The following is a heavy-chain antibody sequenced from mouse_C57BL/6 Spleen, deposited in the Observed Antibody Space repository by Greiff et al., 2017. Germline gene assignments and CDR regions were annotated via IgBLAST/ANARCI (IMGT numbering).Heavy chain of an antibody. J-gene: IGHJ4*01. CDR1: GFTFPDYY. Sequence: EVQVVESGGGLVQPGGSLRLSCAASGFTFPDYYMSWVRQPPGKALEWLGFIRNKANGYTTEYSASVKGRFTISRDNSQSILYLQMNALRAEDSATYYCARSYGPMDYWGQGTSVTVSS. CDR3: ARSYGPMDY. D-gene: IGHD1-1*02. V-gene: IGHV7-3*01. CDR2: IRNKANGYTT.